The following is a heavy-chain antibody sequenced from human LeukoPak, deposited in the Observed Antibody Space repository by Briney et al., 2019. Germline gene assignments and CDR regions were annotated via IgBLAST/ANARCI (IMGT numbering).Heavy chain of an antibody. CDR2: IYYSGIT. J-gene: IGHJ5*02. V-gene: IGHV4-39*07. CDR1: GGSIASSSNY. Sequence: TSETLSLTCIVSGGSIASSSNYWVWIRQPPGKGLEWIGNIYYSGITYYDPSLTSRVTISVDTSKNQFSLKLSSVTAADTPVYYCARGAMVRGVINFDPWGQGTLVTVSS. CDR3: ARGAMVRGVINFDP. D-gene: IGHD3-10*01.